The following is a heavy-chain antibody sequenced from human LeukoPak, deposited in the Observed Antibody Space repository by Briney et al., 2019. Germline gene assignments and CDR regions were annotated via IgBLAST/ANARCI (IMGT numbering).Heavy chain of an antibody. V-gene: IGHV3-23*01. CDR2: ISGSGGST. CDR3: AKQPHYYGSGPWDY. CDR1: GFTFSSYA. J-gene: IGHJ4*02. Sequence: GGSLRLSCAASGFTFSSYAMRWVRQAPGKGLEWVSAISGSGGSTYYADSVKGRFTISRDNSKNTLYLQMNSLRAEDTAVYYCAKQPHYYGSGPWDYWGQGTLVTVFS. D-gene: IGHD3-10*01.